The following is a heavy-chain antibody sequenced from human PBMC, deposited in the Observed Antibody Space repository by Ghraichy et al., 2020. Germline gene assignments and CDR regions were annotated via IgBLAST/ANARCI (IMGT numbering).Heavy chain of an antibody. CDR3: ARHSGSPYSSSWYGDFDY. V-gene: IGHV5-51*01. CDR1: GYSFTSYW. J-gene: IGHJ4*02. CDR2: IYPGDSDT. D-gene: IGHD6-13*01. Sequence: GESLNISCKGSGYSFTSYWIGWVRQMPGKGLEWMGIIYPGDSDTRYSPSFQGQVTISADKSISTAYLQWSSLKASDTAMYYCARHSGSPYSSSWYGDFDYWGQGTLVTVSS.